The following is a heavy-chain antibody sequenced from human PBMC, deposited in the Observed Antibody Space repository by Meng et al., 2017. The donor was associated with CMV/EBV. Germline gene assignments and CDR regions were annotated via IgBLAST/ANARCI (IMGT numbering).Heavy chain of an antibody. D-gene: IGHD3-3*01. V-gene: IGHV1-69*13. J-gene: IGHJ6*02. Sequence: SVKVSCKASGYTFTSYGISWVRQAPGQGLEWMGWLIPIFRTANYAQKLQGRVTITSDESTSTAYMELSSLRSEDTAVYYCARGNDFWSGPGQYYYSGLDVWGQGTTVTVSS. CDR2: LIPIFRTA. CDR3: ARGNDFWSGPGQYYYSGLDV. CDR1: GYTFTSYG.